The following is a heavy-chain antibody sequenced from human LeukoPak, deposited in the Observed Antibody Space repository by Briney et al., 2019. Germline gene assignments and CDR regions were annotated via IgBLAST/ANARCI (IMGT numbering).Heavy chain of an antibody. CDR1: GYTFTNYD. CDR3: ARGARRLQLWSRNVIYYGMDV. CDR2: MNPNSGNT. J-gene: IGHJ6*02. V-gene: IGHV1-8*01. D-gene: IGHD5-18*01. Sequence: ASVKVSCKASGYTFTNYDINWVRQATGQGLEWMGWMNPNSGNTGYAQKFQGRVTMTRNTSISTAYMELSSLRSEDTAVYYCARGARRLQLWSRNVIYYGMDVWGQGTTVTVSS.